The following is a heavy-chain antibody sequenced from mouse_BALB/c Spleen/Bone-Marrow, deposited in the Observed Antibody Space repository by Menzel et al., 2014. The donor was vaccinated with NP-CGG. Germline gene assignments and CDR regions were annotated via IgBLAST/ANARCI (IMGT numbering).Heavy chain of an antibody. CDR2: ISSGGGYT. CDR3: TRQRNWDHYAIDY. D-gene: IGHD4-1*01. Sequence: EVKLMESGGDLVKPGGSLKLSCAASGFTFSTYGMSWVRQTPDKRLEWVATISSGGGYTYYPDSVKGRFTISRDNANNTLYLQMSSLKSEDTAMYYCTRQRNWDHYAIDYWGQGTSVTVSS. CDR1: GFTFSTYG. J-gene: IGHJ4*01. V-gene: IGHV5-6*01.